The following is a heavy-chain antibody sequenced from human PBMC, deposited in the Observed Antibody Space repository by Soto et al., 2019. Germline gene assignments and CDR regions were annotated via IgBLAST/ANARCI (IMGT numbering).Heavy chain of an antibody. J-gene: IGHJ4*02. D-gene: IGHD3-10*01. CDR2: LGAGGDT. Sequence: EVQLVESGGGLVQPGGSLRLACAASGFTVSSYDMHWVRHVTGKSLEWVSTLGAGGDTYFPDSVKGRFTISRETVKNSLSLQMNSLGAGDTAVYYCARGTMVRGTLDPGISGPLDYWGKGTLVAVSS. V-gene: IGHV3-13*01. CDR3: ARGTMVRGTLDPGISGPLDY. CDR1: GFTVSSYD.